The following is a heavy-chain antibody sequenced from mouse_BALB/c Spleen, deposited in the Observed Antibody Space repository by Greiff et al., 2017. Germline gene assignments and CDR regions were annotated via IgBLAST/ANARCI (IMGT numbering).Heavy chain of an antibody. J-gene: IGHJ2*01. CDR2: ISSGGST. V-gene: IGHV5-6-5*01. CDR1: GFTFSSYA. CDR3: ARGPRITTVVATDY. Sequence: EVKLVESGGGLVKPGGSLKLSCAASGFTFSSYAMSWVRQTPEKRLEWVASISSGGSTYYPDSVKGRFTISRDNARNILYLQMSSLRSEDTAMYYCARGPRITTVVATDYWGQGTTLTVSS. D-gene: IGHD1-1*01.